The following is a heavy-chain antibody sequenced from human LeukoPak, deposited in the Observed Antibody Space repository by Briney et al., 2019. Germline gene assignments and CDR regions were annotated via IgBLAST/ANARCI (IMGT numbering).Heavy chain of an antibody. V-gene: IGHV4-61*02. CDR1: GGSISSGSYY. J-gene: IGHJ4*02. Sequence: SETLSLTCTVSGGSISSGSYYWSWIRQPAGKGLEWIGRIYTSGNTNYNPPLKSRVTISVDTSKNQFSLKLSSVTAADTAVYYCARGGLYYYDSSGYYYAYDYWGQGTLVTVSS. D-gene: IGHD3-22*01. CDR2: IYTSGNT. CDR3: ARGGLYYYDSSGYYYAYDY.